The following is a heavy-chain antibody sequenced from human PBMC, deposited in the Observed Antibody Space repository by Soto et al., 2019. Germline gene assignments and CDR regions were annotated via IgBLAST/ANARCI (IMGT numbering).Heavy chain of an antibody. CDR3: ASGYCSSTSCYSTGYLLDY. Sequence: GGSLRLSCAASGFTFSSGAMHWGRQGPGQGLERVAVISYDGSNKYYADSVKGRFTISRDNTKNTLYLQMNSLRAEDTAVYYCASGYCSSTSCYSTGYLLDYWGQGTLVTVSS. V-gene: IGHV3-30-3*01. CDR2: ISYDGSNK. J-gene: IGHJ4*02. CDR1: GFTFSSGA. D-gene: IGHD2-2*03.